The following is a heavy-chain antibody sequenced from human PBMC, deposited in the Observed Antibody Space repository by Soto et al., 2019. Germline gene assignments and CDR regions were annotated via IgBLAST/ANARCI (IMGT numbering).Heavy chain of an antibody. CDR1: GFTFSSYG. D-gene: IGHD6-13*01. J-gene: IGHJ4*02. V-gene: IGHV3-33*01. CDR2: IWYDGSNK. CDR3: ARGNGQQLVYFDY. Sequence: QVQLVESGGGVVQPGRSLRLSCAASGFTFSSYGMHWVRQAPGKGLEWVAVIWYDGSNKCYADSVKGRFTISRDNSKNTLYLQMNSLRAEDTAVYYCARGNGQQLVYFDYWGQGTLVTVSS.